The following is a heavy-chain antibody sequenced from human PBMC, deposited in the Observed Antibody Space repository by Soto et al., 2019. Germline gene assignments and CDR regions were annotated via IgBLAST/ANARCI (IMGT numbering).Heavy chain of an antibody. CDR2: INHSGST. CDR3: AVAVGATRSDYNWFDP. Sequence: PSETLSLTCAVYGGSFSGYYWSWIRQPPGKGLEWIGEINHSGSTNYNPSLKSRVTISVDTSKNQFSLKLSSVTAADTAVYYCAVAVGATRSDYNWFDPWGQGTLVTVS. V-gene: IGHV4-34*01. D-gene: IGHD1-26*01. CDR1: GGSFSGYY. J-gene: IGHJ5*02.